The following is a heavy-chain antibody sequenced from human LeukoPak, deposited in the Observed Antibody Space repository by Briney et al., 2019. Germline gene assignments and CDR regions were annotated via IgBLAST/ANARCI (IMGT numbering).Heavy chain of an antibody. J-gene: IGHJ6*02. D-gene: IGHD6-19*01. Sequence: PGGSLRLSCAASGFTFSSYLMSWVRQAPGKGLEWVANIKQDGSEKYYVDSVKGRFTISRDNAKNSLYLQMNSLRAEDTAVYYCARARSSGWPSYYYGMDVWGQGTTVTVSS. CDR2: IKQDGSEK. CDR3: ARARSSGWPSYYYGMDV. V-gene: IGHV3-7*01. CDR1: GFTFSSYL.